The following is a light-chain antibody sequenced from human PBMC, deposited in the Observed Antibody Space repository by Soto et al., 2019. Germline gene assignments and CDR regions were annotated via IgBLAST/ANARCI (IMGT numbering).Light chain of an antibody. Sequence: DTQMTQSPSSLSASVGDRVTITCRASQSIDNYLSWYQQKPGKAPKLLIYKASNLQSGVPSRFSGSGSGTDFTLTISSLEPEDSATYYCQQSHSAVTFGQGTRLENK. J-gene: IGKJ5*01. V-gene: IGKV1-39*01. CDR1: QSIDNY. CDR3: QQSHSAVT. CDR2: KAS.